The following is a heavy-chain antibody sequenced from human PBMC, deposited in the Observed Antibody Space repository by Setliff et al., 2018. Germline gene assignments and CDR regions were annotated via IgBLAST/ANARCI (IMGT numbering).Heavy chain of an antibody. CDR2: ISAYNGNT. V-gene: IGHV1-18*01. CDR3: ATDVNQWDPTYMDV. Sequence: ASVKVSCKASGYTFTSYGISWVRQAPGQGLEWMGWISAYNGNTNYAQKLQGRVTMTTDTSTSTAYMELRSLRSDDTAVYYCATDVNQWDPTYMDVWGEGTTVTVSS. D-gene: IGHD1-26*01. J-gene: IGHJ6*03. CDR1: GYTFTSYG.